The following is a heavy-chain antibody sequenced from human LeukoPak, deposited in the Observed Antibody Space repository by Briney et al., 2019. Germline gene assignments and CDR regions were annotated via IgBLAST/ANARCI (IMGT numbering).Heavy chain of an antibody. D-gene: IGHD5-12*01. CDR1: GGSISSSSYY. J-gene: IGHJ4*02. V-gene: IGHV4-39*01. CDR2: IYYSGST. Sequence: KTSETLSLTCTVSGGSISSSSYYWGWIRQPPGKGLEWIGSIYYSGSTYYNPSLKSRVTISVDTSKNQFSLKLGSVTAADTAVYYCATQPDIVAFYWGQGTLVTVSS. CDR3: ATQPDIVAFY.